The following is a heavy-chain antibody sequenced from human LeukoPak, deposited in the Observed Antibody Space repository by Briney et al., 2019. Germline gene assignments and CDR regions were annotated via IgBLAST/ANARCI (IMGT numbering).Heavy chain of an antibody. D-gene: IGHD2-21*02. CDR2: INHSGST. CDR3: ARGTRLLSAFDY. Sequence: PSETLPLTCAVYGGSFSGYYWSWIRQPPGKGLEWIGEINHSGSTNYNPSLKSRVTISVDTSKNQFSLKLSSVTAADTAVYYCARGTRLLSAFDYWGQGPLVSVSS. CDR1: GGSFSGYY. J-gene: IGHJ4*02. V-gene: IGHV4-34*01.